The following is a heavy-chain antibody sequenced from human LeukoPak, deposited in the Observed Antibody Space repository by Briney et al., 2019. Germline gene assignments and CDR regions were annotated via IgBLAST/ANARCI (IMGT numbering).Heavy chain of an antibody. V-gene: IGHV1-24*01. Sequence: ASVKVSCKVSGYTLTQLTMHWVRQAPGKGLEWMGGFDPEDGETKYAQKFQGRVTMTEDTSTDTAYMELSSLRSEDTAVYYCATESYSGSYLYAFDIWGQGTMVTVSS. CDR2: FDPEDGET. CDR1: GYTLTQLT. J-gene: IGHJ3*02. D-gene: IGHD1-26*01. CDR3: ATESYSGSYLYAFDI.